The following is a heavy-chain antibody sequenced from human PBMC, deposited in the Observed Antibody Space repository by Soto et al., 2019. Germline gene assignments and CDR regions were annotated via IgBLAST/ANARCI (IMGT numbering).Heavy chain of an antibody. CDR3: ARDAAVGLFDY. Sequence: ASVKVSCKASGYTFASYGISWGRQAPGQGLEWMGWISAYNGNTNYAQKLQGRVTMTTDTSTSTAYMELRSLRSDDTAVYYCARDAAVGLFDYWGQGTLVTVSS. V-gene: IGHV1-18*01. D-gene: IGHD1-26*01. CDR2: ISAYNGNT. CDR1: GYTFASYG. J-gene: IGHJ4*02.